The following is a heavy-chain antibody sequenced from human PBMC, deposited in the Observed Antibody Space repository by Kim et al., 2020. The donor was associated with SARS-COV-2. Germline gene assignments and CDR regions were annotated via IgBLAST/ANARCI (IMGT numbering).Heavy chain of an antibody. CDR1: GYTLRDYC. CDR2: ISPYNFKT. Sequence: ASVKVSCKASGYTLRDYCFSWVRQAPGQGLEWMGWISPYNFKTDYAQNLQGRVTMPIDTSTSTAYLELRNLRSDDTAVYYCAREEAANWNYQAHWGQGTLVTVSS. CDR3: AREEAANWNYQAH. V-gene: IGHV1-18*01. D-gene: IGHD1-7*01. J-gene: IGHJ4*02.